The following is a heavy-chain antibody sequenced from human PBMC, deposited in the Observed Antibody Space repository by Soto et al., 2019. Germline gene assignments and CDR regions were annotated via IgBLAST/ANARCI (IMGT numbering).Heavy chain of an antibody. J-gene: IGHJ4*02. V-gene: IGHV1-18*01. Sequence: QVQLVQSGAEVKKPGASVKVSCKASGYTFSSYGISWVRQAPGQGLEWMGWISAYNGNTNYAQKLQGRVTMTTDTSTSTAYMELRSLRSDDTAVYYCARDAAAAGEGYYFDYWGQGTLVTVSS. CDR1: GYTFSSYG. D-gene: IGHD6-13*01. CDR3: ARDAAAAGEGYYFDY. CDR2: ISAYNGNT.